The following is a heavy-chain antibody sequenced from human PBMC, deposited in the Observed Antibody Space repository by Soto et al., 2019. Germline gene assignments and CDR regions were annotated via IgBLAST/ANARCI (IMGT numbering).Heavy chain of an antibody. J-gene: IGHJ4*02. Sequence: LVESGGGLVQPGGXXRLSXAASGFTFSNIWMSWVRRSPEKGPEWVAXISPDGGEIYYVDPVKGRFTISXDNTRNSLYLQMNSLRAEDTAVYYCAKGPRWGQGTLVTVSS. CDR1: GFTFSNIW. CDR2: ISPDGGEI. CDR3: AKGPR. V-gene: IGHV3-7*01.